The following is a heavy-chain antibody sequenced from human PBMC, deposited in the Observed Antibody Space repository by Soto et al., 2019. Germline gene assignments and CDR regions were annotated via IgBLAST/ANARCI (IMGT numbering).Heavy chain of an antibody. V-gene: IGHV4-59*01. CDR2: IFYSGSA. D-gene: IGHD3-16*01. J-gene: IGHJ4*02. CDR3: ARSGHSFGGVI. Sequence: SETLSLTCTFSGASMNNYYGSWIRQPPGKGLEYIGYIFYSGSADYNPSLRSRVTMSVDTSNNQFSLKLRSVTAADTAVYYCARSGHSFGGVIWGQGILVTVSS. CDR1: GASMNNYY.